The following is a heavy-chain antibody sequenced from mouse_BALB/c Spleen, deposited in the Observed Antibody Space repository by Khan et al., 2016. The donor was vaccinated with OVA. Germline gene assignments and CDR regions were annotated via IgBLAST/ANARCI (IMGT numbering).Heavy chain of an antibody. CDR1: GFTFSTYG. V-gene: IGHV5-6*01. J-gene: IGHJ3*01. CDR2: ISIVGSYT. Sequence: QLVEPGGDLVKPGGCLKLPCAAPGFTFSTYGMSLISEFRDKWLARVPTISIVGSYTFYPDSVTGRFTISRDNAKNTLYLQMHILKSQVTAMFYVTAIAYDDVIAGYNYWGQGTVVTVSA. D-gene: IGHD1-1*01. CDR3: TAIAYDDVIAGYNY.